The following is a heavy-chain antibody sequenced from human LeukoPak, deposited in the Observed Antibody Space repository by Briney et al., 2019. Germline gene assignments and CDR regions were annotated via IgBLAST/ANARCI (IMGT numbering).Heavy chain of an antibody. J-gene: IGHJ5*02. V-gene: IGHV4-34*01. CDR1: GGSFSGYY. CDR2: INHSGST. D-gene: IGHD1-26*01. Sequence: SETLSLTCAVYGGSFSGYYWSWIRQPPGKGLEWIGEINHSGSTYYNPSLKSRVTISVDTSKNQFSLKLSSVTAADTAVYYCARRPPVGNWFDPWGQGTLVTVSS. CDR3: ARRPPVGNWFDP.